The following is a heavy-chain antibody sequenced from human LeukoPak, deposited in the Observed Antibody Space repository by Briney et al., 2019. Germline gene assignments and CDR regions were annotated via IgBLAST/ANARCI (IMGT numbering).Heavy chain of an antibody. CDR3: AREGGLQLWPTYYYYYYMDV. CDR2: INTNTGNP. V-gene: IGHV7-4-1*02. Sequence: ASVKVSCKASGYTFTNYAMNWVRQAPGQGLEWMGWINTNTGNPTYAQGLTGRFVFSLDTSVSTAYLQISSLKAEDTAVYYCAREGGLQLWPTYYYYYYMDVWGKGTTVTVSS. CDR1: GYTFTNYA. D-gene: IGHD5-18*01. J-gene: IGHJ6*03.